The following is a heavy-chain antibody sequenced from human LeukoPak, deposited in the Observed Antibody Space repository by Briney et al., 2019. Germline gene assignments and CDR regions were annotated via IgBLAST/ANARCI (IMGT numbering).Heavy chain of an antibody. CDR3: ARDSSGWFGLLESYGYYFDY. D-gene: IGHD6-19*01. CDR1: GYTFTGYY. J-gene: IGHJ4*02. Sequence: ASVKVSCKASGYTFTGYYMHWVRQAPGQGLEWMGWINPNSGGTNYAQKFQGRVTMTRDTSISTAYMEPSRLRSDDTAVYYCARDSSGWFGLLESYGYYFDYWGQGTLVTVSS. CDR2: INPNSGGT. V-gene: IGHV1-2*02.